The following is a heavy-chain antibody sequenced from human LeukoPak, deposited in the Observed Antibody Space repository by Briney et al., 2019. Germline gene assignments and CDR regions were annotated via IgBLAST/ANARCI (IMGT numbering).Heavy chain of an antibody. D-gene: IGHD4-17*01. J-gene: IGHJ4*02. CDR2: ISGSGGST. CDR3: AKDLRRFLDYDDFNDY. Sequence: GGSLRLSCAASGFTFSSYGMSWVRQAPGKGLEWVSAISGSGGSTYYADSVKGRFTISRDNSKITLYLQMNSLRAEDTAVYYCAKDLRRFLDYDDFNDYWGQGTLVTVSS. CDR1: GFTFSSYG. V-gene: IGHV3-23*01.